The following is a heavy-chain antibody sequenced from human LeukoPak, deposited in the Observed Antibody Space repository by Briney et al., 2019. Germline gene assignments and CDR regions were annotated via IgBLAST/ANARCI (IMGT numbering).Heavy chain of an antibody. CDR2: ISYDGSNK. Sequence: GGSLRLSCAASGFTFSSYAMHWVRQAPGKGLEWVAVISYDGSNKYYADSVKGRFTISRDNSKNTLYLQMNSLRAEDTAVYYCAKDGQQLVTYYYYYMDVWGKGTTVTVSS. V-gene: IGHV3-30*04. J-gene: IGHJ6*03. CDR1: GFTFSSYA. D-gene: IGHD6-13*01. CDR3: AKDGQQLVTYYYYYMDV.